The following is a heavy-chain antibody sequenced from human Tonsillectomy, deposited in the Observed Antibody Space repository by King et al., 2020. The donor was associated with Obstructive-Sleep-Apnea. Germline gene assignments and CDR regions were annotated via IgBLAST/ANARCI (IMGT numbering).Heavy chain of an antibody. CDR2: MSFDGSNK. V-gene: IGHV3-30*04. D-gene: IGHD2-2*01. J-gene: IGHJ4*02. CDR3: ARARRDTSCCLYYFDY. Sequence: VQLVESGGGVVQPGRSLRLSCAASEFTFSTFAMHWVRQAPGKGLEWVAVMSFDGSNKYYADSVKGRFTISRDNSKNTLYLQMSSLRRDDTAVYYCARARRDTSCCLYYFDYWGQGTLVTVSS. CDR1: EFTFSTFA.